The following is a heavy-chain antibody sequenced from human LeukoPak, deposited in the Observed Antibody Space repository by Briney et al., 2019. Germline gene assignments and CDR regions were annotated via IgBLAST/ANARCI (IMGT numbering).Heavy chain of an antibody. CDR3: ARVVSYPPPRHIVAATLHFDY. D-gene: IGHD1-26*01. CDR2: ISAYNGNT. J-gene: IGHJ4*02. V-gene: IGHV1-18*01. CDR1: GYTFTSYG. Sequence: ASVKVSCKASGYTFTSYGISWVRQAPGQGLEWMGWISAYNGNTNYAQKLQGRVTMTTDTSTSTAYMELRSLRSDDTAVYYCARVVSYPPPRHIVAATLHFDYWGQGTLVTVSS.